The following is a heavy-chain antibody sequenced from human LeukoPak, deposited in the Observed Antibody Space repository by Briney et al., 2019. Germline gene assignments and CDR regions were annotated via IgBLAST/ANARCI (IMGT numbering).Heavy chain of an antibody. CDR1: GFTFSSYG. CDR2: IRYDGSNK. CDR3: AKDLVAAAEVCIDY. J-gene: IGHJ4*02. D-gene: IGHD6-13*01. Sequence: GGSLRLSCAASGFTFSSYGMHWVRQAPGEGLEWVAFIRYDGSNKYYADSVKGRFTISRDNSKNTLYLQMNSLRADDTAVYYCAKDLVAAAEVCIDYWGQGTLVTVSS. V-gene: IGHV3-30*02.